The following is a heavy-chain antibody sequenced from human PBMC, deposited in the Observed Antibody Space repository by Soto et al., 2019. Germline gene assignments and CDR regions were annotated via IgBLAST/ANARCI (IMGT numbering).Heavy chain of an antibody. Sequence: QVQLVESGGGVVQPGRSLRLSCAASEFTFSNYAMHWVRQAPGKGLEWVAVISYDGSNKYYADSVKGRFTISRDNSRSTLFLQMDSLRAEDTAVYYCARDYYYAMDVW. V-gene: IGHV3-30-3*01. CDR3: ARDYYYAMDV. CDR2: ISYDGSNK. CDR1: EFTFSNYA. J-gene: IGHJ6*01.